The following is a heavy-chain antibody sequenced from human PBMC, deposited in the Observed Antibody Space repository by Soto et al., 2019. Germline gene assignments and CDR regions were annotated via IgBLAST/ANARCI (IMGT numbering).Heavy chain of an antibody. Sequence: QVQLQESGPGLVKPSQTLSLTCTVSGGSISSGGYYWSWIRQHPGKGLEGIGYIYSSGSTYYNPSLESRVTIAVDTSKNQFSLKLSSVTAADTAVYYCARDGYCSGGSCYSGWFDPWGQGTLVTVSS. CDR3: ARDGYCSGGSCYSGWFDP. J-gene: IGHJ5*02. V-gene: IGHV4-31*03. CDR1: GGSISSGGYY. CDR2: IYSSGST. D-gene: IGHD2-15*01.